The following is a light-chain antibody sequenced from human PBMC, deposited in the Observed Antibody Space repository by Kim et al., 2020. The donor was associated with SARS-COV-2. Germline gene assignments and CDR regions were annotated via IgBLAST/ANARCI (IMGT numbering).Light chain of an antibody. V-gene: IGKV1-16*01. Sequence: DIQMTQSPSSLSASVGDRVTITCRASQGISTYVAWFQQKPGQAPKSLIFGASDLYSGVPSRFSGSGSVTDFTLTISSLQPEDFATYFCQQYYSYPYTFVGGTKVDIK. J-gene: IGKJ4*01. CDR1: QGISTY. CDR2: GAS. CDR3: QQYYSYPYT.